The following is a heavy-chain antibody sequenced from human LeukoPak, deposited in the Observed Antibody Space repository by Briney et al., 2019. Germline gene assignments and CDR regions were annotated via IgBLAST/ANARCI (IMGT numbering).Heavy chain of an antibody. V-gene: IGHV3-23*01. CDR2: ISGSGGST. J-gene: IGHJ4*02. Sequence: PGGSLRLSCAASGFTFSSYAMSWVRQAPGKGLEWVSAISGSGGSTYYADSVEGRFTISRDNSKNTLYLQMNSLRAEDTAVYYCAKDYDFWSGYPDYWGQGTLVTVSS. D-gene: IGHD3-3*01. CDR1: GFTFSSYA. CDR3: AKDYDFWSGYPDY.